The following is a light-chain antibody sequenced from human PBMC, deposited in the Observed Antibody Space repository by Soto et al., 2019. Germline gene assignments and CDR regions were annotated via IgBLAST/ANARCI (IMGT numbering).Light chain of an antibody. CDR3: QQRSDRPLPWT. Sequence: EIVLTQSPATLSLSPGERATLSCRASQSVSNYLAWYQQKPGQAPRLLIYDTSNRATGIPARFSGSGSGADFAHTISSLEPEDFSVNYRQQRSDRPLPWTFGQGTNV. CDR1: QSVSNY. J-gene: IGKJ1*01. CDR2: DTS. V-gene: IGKV3-11*01.